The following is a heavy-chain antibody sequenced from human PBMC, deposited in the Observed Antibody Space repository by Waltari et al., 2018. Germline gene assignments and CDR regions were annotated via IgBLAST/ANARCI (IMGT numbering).Heavy chain of an antibody. CDR2: INHSGST. V-gene: IGHV4-34*01. CDR3: ARDRRSYYDSSGYFDY. D-gene: IGHD3-22*01. Sequence: QVQLQQWGAGLLKPSETLSLTCAVYGGSFSGYYWSWIRQPPGKGLEWIGEINHSGSTNYNPSLKSRVTISVDTSKNQFSLKLSSVTAADTAVYYCARDRRSYYDSSGYFDYWGQGTLVTVSS. J-gene: IGHJ4*02. CDR1: GGSFSGYY.